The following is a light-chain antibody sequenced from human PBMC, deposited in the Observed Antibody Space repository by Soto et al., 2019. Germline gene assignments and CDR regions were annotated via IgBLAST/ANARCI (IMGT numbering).Light chain of an antibody. CDR2: GAS. J-gene: IGKJ1*01. Sequence: EIVWTQSPFTLSFCAGEIATLSCRASQSVSSSYLAWYQQKPGQAPRLLIYGASSRATGIPDRFSGSGSGTDFTLTISRLEPEDFAVYYCQQYGSSGRTFGQGTKVDIK. CDR3: QQYGSSGRT. CDR1: QSVSSSY. V-gene: IGKV3-20*01.